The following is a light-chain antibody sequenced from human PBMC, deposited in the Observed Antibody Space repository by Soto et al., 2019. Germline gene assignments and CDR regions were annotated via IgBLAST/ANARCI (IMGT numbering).Light chain of an antibody. V-gene: IGLV4-69*01. CDR3: QTWGTGIHVV. Sequence: QSVLTQSPSASASLGASVKLTCTLSSGHSSYAIAWHQQQPEKGPRYLMKLDSDGSHTKGDAIPDRFSGSSSGAERYLTISSLQYEDDADYYCQTWGTGIHVVFGGGTKVTVL. J-gene: IGLJ2*01. CDR1: SGHSSYA. CDR2: LDSDGSH.